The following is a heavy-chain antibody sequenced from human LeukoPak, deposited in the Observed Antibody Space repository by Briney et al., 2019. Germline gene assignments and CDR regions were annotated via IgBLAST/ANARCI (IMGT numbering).Heavy chain of an antibody. J-gene: IGHJ4*02. Sequence: GGSLRLSCEASGFTFSSYAMGWVRQAPGKGLEWVSAISGSGGTTYYADSVKGRLTISRDNSKNTLYLQMNSLRAEDTAVYYCAKLASPGYCSGGTCLFDFWGQGTLVTVSS. V-gene: IGHV3-23*01. CDR3: AKLASPGYCSGGTCLFDF. CDR2: ISGSGGTT. CDR1: GFTFSSYA. D-gene: IGHD2-15*01.